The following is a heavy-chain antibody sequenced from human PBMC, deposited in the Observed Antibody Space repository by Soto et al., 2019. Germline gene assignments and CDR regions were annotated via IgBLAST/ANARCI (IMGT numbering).Heavy chain of an antibody. D-gene: IGHD6-6*01. CDR2: ISGSGDST. Sequence: GGSLRLSCAASGFTFSSYAMSWVRQAPGKGLEWGSVISGSGDSTYYGDSVKGRFTISRENDKSSLFLQMNGLRDEDTGIYYSARASWGGGARRPTFYYWGRGSLVTVSS. CDR1: GFTFSSYA. J-gene: IGHJ4*02. V-gene: IGHV3-23*01. CDR3: ARASWGGGARRPTFYY.